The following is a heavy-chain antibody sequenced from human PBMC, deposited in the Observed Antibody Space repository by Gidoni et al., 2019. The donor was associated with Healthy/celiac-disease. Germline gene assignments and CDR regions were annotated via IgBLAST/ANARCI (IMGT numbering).Heavy chain of an antibody. V-gene: IGHV4-59*01. CDR1: GGSISSYY. CDR3: ASGSSSPYFDY. J-gene: IGHJ4*02. D-gene: IGHD6-13*01. Sequence: QVQLQESGPGLVKPSETLSLTCTVSGGSISSYYWSWTRQPPGKGLEWIGYIYYSGSTNYNPSLKSRVTISVDTSKNQFSLKLSSVTAADTAVYYCASGSSSPYFDYWGQGTLVTVSS. CDR2: IYYSGST.